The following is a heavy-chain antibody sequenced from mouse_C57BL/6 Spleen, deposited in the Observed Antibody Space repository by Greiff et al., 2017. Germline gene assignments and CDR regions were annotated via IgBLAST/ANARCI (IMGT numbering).Heavy chain of an antibody. CDR3: ARHPGTPSFDY. J-gene: IGHJ2*01. D-gene: IGHD4-1*01. Sequence: EVQLVESGGDLVKPGGSLKLSCAASGFTFSSYGMSWVRQTPDKRLEWVATISSGGSYTYYPDSVKGRFTISRDNAKNTLYLQMSSLKSEDTAMYYCARHPGTPSFDYWGQGTTLTVSS. V-gene: IGHV5-6*01. CDR1: GFTFSSYG. CDR2: ISSGGSYT.